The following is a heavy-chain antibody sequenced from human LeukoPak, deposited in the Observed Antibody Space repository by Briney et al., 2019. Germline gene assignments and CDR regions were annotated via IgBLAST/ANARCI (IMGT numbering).Heavy chain of an antibody. CDR1: GYSISSGYY. D-gene: IGHD2-15*01. CDR2: VYQTGST. Sequence: SGTLSLTCAVSGYSISSGYYWGWVRQPPGKGLEWIGSVYQTGSTYYNPSVKSRGTISVDTSKNQFSLKLRSVTASDTAVYYCARVYCSGGSCDSASYYASYYYYYYIDVWGIRTTITVSS. V-gene: IGHV4-38-2*01. J-gene: IGHJ6*03. CDR3: ARVYCSGGSCDSASYYASYYYYYYIDV.